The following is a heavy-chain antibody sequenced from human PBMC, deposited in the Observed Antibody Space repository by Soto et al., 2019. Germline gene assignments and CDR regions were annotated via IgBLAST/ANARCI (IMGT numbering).Heavy chain of an antibody. CDR3: ANPPLAYVSTPYFDY. D-gene: IGHD2-8*01. Sequence: VQLVASGGGLVQPGRSLRLSCAASGFTFDGYAMHWVRQAPGKGLEWVSGISWNSGSIGYADSVKGRFTISRDNAKNSLYLQMNSLTAEDTALYYCANPPLAYVSTPYFDYWGQGTLVTVSS. CDR1: GFTFDGYA. J-gene: IGHJ4*02. V-gene: IGHV3-9*01. CDR2: ISWNSGSI.